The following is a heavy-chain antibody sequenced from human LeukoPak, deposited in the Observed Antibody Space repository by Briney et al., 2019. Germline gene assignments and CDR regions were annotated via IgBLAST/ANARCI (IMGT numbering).Heavy chain of an antibody. J-gene: IGHJ4*02. Sequence: GGSLRLSCAATGFTFSSYSMNWVRQAPGKGLEWVSYISSSSSTIYYADSVKGRFTISRDNAKNSLYLQMNSLRAEDTAVYCCARGGRGYSYGDFDYWGQGTLVTVSS. CDR2: ISSSSSTI. V-gene: IGHV3-48*01. CDR1: GFTFSSYS. D-gene: IGHD5-18*01. CDR3: ARGGRGYSYGDFDY.